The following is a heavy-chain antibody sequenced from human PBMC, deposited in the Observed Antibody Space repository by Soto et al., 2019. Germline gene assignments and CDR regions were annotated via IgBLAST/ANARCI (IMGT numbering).Heavy chain of an antibody. D-gene: IGHD1-20*01. CDR2: IYPGDSDT. CDR1: EDRFTSYW. J-gene: IGHJ6*03. V-gene: IGHV5-51*07. Sequence: KNSWSVVEDRFTSYWIRRVNKKTRKGLEWMGIIYPGDSDTRYSPSFQGQVTISADKSISTAYLQWSSLKASDTAMYYCASRITGTTSNFYSHYRDVWCKGTTVTAS. CDR3: ASRITGTTSNFYSHYRDV.